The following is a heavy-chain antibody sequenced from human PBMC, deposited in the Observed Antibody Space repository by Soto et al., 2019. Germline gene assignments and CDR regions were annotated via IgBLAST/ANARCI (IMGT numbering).Heavy chain of an antibody. V-gene: IGHV4-34*02. CDR3: ARLRWEQPWVFDY. J-gene: IGHJ4*02. D-gene: IGHD1-26*01. Sequence: QVQLQQWGAGLLKPSETLSLTCAVYGGSFSGYYWSWIRQPPVKGLEWIGEINHSGGTNYNPSLKSRVTISVDTSKNHFSLKLSSVPAADTAVFYCARLRWEQPWVFDYWGQGTLVTVSS. CDR2: INHSGGT. CDR1: GGSFSGYY.